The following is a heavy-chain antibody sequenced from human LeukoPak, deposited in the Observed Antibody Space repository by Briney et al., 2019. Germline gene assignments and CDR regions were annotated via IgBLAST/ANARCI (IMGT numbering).Heavy chain of an antibody. D-gene: IGHD2-15*01. CDR2: IYYSGST. CDR3: ARGFSGSCYAALDY. V-gene: IGHV4-59*01. Sequence: PSETLSLTCTVSGGSISSDYWSWIRQPPGKGLEWIAYIYYSGSTNYNPSLKSRVTISVDTSKNQFSLRLTSVTAADTAVYYCARGFSGSCYAALDYWGQGTLVTVSS. J-gene: IGHJ4*02. CDR1: GGSISSDY.